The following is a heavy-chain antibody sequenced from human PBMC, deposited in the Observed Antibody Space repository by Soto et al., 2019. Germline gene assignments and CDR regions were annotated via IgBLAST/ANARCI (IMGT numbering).Heavy chain of an antibody. CDR1: GFTFSSYS. V-gene: IGHV3-21*01. CDR3: ARGGTDYYYYYGTDV. CDR2: ISSSSSYI. D-gene: IGHD5-12*01. J-gene: IGHJ6*02. Sequence: GGSLRLSCAASGFTFSSYSMNWVRQAPGKGLEWVSSISSSSSYIYYADSVKGRFTISRDNAKNSLYLQMNSLRAEDKAVYYCARGGTDYYYYYGTDVWGQGTTVTVSS.